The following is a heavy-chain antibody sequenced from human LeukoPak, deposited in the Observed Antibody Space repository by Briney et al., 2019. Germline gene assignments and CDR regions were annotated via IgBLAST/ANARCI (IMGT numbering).Heavy chain of an antibody. Sequence: GGSLRLSCAAPGFPFSSYSMNWVRQAPGKGLEWVTSISSSSSYVYYADSVKGRFTISRDNAKNSLYLQMNSLRAEDTAVYYCARDHPRYCSSTSCYTPPDYWGQGTLVTVSS. CDR3: ARDHPRYCSSTSCYTPPDY. CDR1: GFPFSSYS. D-gene: IGHD2-2*02. J-gene: IGHJ4*02. V-gene: IGHV3-21*01. CDR2: ISSSSSYV.